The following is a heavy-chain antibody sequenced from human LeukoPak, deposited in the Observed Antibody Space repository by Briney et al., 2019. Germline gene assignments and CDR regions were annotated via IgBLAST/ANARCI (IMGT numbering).Heavy chain of an antibody. CDR3: ASVRLGELSFGY. J-gene: IGHJ4*02. V-gene: IGHV4-31*03. CDR2: IYYTGNT. CDR1: GDSIISGGYY. D-gene: IGHD3-16*02. Sequence: SETLSLTCTVSGDSIISGGYYWSWIRQHPGKGLEWIGYIYYTGNTYYNPSLKSRVTISVDTSKTHFSLKLSSVTAADTAVYYCASVRLGELSFGYWGQGILVTVSS.